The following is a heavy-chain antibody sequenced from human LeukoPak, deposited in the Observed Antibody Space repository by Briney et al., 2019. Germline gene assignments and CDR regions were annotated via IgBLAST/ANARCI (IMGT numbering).Heavy chain of an antibody. CDR3: AKETYDYGAEPPLDY. D-gene: IGHD4-17*01. CDR2: VRVSDGAR. CDR1: GFPFPTYA. J-gene: IGHJ4*02. Sequence: QPGGSLRLSCVASGFPFPTYAMMWVRQAPGKGLEWVSSVRVSDGARFYADSVKGRFTTSRDNPKNTLFLQMNSLRAEDTAVYYCAKETYDYGAEPPLDYWGQGTLVTVSS. V-gene: IGHV3-23*01.